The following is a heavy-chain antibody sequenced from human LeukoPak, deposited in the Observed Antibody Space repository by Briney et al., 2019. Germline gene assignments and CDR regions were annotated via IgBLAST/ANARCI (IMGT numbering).Heavy chain of an antibody. CDR1: GGSISSYY. CDR2: IDTSGNT. Sequence: SETLSLTCTVSGGSISSYYWSWIRQPAGKGLEWIGRIDTSGNTNYKPSLKSRVTMSVDTSKNQFSLKLSSVTAADTAVYYCAGGYYYGSGSYYDNWFDPWGQGTLVTVSS. D-gene: IGHD3-10*01. J-gene: IGHJ5*02. V-gene: IGHV4-4*07. CDR3: AGGYYYGSGSYYDNWFDP.